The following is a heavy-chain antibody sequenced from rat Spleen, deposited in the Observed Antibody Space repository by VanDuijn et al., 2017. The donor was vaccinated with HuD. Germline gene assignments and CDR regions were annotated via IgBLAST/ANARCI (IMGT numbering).Heavy chain of an antibody. Sequence: EVQLVESGGGLVRPGRSLKLSCAASGITFSDSVMAWVRQTPTKGLEWVASIGTGGVNTYYQDSVKGRFTISRDDAKNTQYLQMESLRSEDTATYDCSRQRQQLYNWYFDFWGPGTMVTVSS. J-gene: IGHJ1*01. V-gene: IGHV5S14*01. CDR3: SRQRQQLYNWYFDF. D-gene: IGHD1-2*01. CDR1: GITFSDSV. CDR2: IGTGGVNT.